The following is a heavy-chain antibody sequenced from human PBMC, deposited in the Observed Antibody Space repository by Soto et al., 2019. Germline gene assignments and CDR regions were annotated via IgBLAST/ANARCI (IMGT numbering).Heavy chain of an antibody. CDR1: GYTFTSYT. CDR2: ISANNGNT. CDR3: ARSLPGFDP. V-gene: IGHV1-18*01. Sequence: QVRLVHSETEVKKPGASVNVSCKASGYTFTSYTISWVRQAPGQGLEWMGWISANNGNTEFAQKFQDRLTMIADTTTSTAYLELRNLSPDDTAVYYCARSLPGFDPWGQGTLVAVSS. J-gene: IGHJ5*02.